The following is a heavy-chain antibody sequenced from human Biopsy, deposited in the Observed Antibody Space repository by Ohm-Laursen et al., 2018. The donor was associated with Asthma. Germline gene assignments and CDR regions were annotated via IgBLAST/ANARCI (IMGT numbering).Heavy chain of an antibody. CDR1: GFTFDDYA. J-gene: IGHJ4*02. V-gene: IGHV3-9*01. Sequence: SLRLSCAASGFTFDDYAMHWVRQAPGKGLERVSGISWNSGSIGYADSVKGRFTISRDNAKNSLYLQMNSLRAEDTALYYCAKGEWELLEANFDYWGQGTLVTVSS. CDR3: AKGEWELLEANFDY. CDR2: ISWNSGSI. D-gene: IGHD1-26*01.